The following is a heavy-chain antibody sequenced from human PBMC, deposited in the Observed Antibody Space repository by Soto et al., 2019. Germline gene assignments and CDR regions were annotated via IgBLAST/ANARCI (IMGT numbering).Heavy chain of an antibody. CDR3: ARAIVVVPAAIGASDYYFDY. Sequence: GGSLRLSCAASGFTVSSNYMSWVRQAPGKGLEWVSVIYSGGSTYYADSVKGRFTISRDNSKNTLYLQMNSLRAEDTAVYYCARAIVVVPAAIGASDYYFDYWGQGTLVTVSS. J-gene: IGHJ4*02. CDR1: GFTVSSNY. CDR2: IYSGGST. V-gene: IGHV3-66*01. D-gene: IGHD2-2*01.